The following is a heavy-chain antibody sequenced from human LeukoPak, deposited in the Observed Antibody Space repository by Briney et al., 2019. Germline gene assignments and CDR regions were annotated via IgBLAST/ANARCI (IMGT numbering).Heavy chain of an antibody. CDR2: IYYSGST. D-gene: IGHD5-12*01. V-gene: IGHV4-59*08. CDR1: GGSISNYY. CDR3: ARQAGNGYSGYDFQAFDI. J-gene: IGHJ3*02. Sequence: SETLSLTCTVSGGSISNYYWSWIRQPPGKGLEWIGYIYYSGSTNYNPSLKSRVTISVDTSKNQFSLKLSSVTAADTAVYYCARQAGNGYSGYDFQAFDIWGQGTMITVSS.